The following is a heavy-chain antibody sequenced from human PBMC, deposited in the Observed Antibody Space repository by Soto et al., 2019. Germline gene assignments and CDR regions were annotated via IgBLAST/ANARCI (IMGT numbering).Heavy chain of an antibody. CDR2: IAVGSGYT. V-gene: IGHV1-58*01. CDR3: AADATAWQQMVPSDY. D-gene: IGHD2-8*01. J-gene: IGHJ4*02. CDR1: GFTFTSSA. Sequence: SVKVSCKASGFTFTSSAFQWVRQARGQRLEWIGWIAVGSGYTNYAQRFQDRVTLTRDMSTATTYMGLSRLTSEDTAIYYCAADATAWQQMVPSDYWGQGTLVTVSS.